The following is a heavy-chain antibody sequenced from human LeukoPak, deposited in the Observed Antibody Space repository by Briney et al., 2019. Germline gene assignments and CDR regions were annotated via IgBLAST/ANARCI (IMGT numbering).Heavy chain of an antibody. Sequence: ASVKVSGKPSEKPFIGYYIHWVRRPPGQGLEWMGGINPNSGGTNYAQKFQGRVTMTRDTSIRTAHMELSRLRPDDTAVYYCARGFAMGYDSSCIDYWGQGTLVTVSS. D-gene: IGHD3-22*01. V-gene: IGHV1-2*02. CDR3: ARGFAMGYDSSCIDY. CDR2: INPNSGGT. CDR1: EKPFIGYY. J-gene: IGHJ4*02.